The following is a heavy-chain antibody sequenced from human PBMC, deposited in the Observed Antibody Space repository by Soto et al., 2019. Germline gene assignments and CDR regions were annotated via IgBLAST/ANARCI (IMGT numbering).Heavy chain of an antibody. CDR2: IYYSGST. CDR1: GGSISSYY. V-gene: IGHV4-59*12. J-gene: IGHJ5*02. CDR3: ARDPAP. Sequence: SETLSLTCTVSGGSISSYYWSWIRQPPGKGLEWIGYIYYSGSTYYNPSLKSRVTISVDTSKNQFSLKLSSVTAADTAVYYCARDPAPWGQGTLVTVSS.